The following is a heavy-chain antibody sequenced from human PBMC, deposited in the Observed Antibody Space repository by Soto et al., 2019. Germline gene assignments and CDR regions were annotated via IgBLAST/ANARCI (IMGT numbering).Heavy chain of an antibody. CDR2: IGGSGRTT. CDR1: AFTFTNYA. CDR3: AKSRYSDSSGDFYDY. V-gene: IGHV3-23*01. J-gene: IGHJ4*02. Sequence: EVQLLESGGGLVQPGGSLSLSCAASAFTFTNYAMSWVRQAPGQELEWVSGIGGSGRTTYYADSVKGRFTISRDNSHNTLFLQMNSLRAEDTAVYYFAKSRYSDSSGDFYDYWGQGTLVTVSS. D-gene: IGHD3-22*01.